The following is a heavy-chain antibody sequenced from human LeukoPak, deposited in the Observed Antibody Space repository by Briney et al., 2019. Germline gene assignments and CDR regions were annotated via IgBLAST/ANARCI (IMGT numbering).Heavy chain of an antibody. D-gene: IGHD6-13*01. CDR1: GFTFSSYG. V-gene: IGHV3-33*01. CDR3: ARDPMLAAAGTLDY. Sequence: PGGSLRLSCAASGFTFSSYGMHWVRQAPGKGREWVAVIWYDGSNKYYADSVKGRFTISRDNSKNTLYLQMNSLRAEDTAVYYCARDPMLAAAGTLDYWGQGTLVTVSS. J-gene: IGHJ4*02. CDR2: IWYDGSNK.